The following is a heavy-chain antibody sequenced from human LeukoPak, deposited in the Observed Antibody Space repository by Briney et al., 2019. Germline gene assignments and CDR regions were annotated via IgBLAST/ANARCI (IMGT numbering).Heavy chain of an antibody. D-gene: IGHD6-13*01. V-gene: IGHV3-74*01. CDR2: INSDGSST. CDR3: AREDSSSWPEYYFDY. CDR1: RFTFSTYW. J-gene: IGHJ4*02. Sequence: GGSLRLSCAASRFTFSTYWMHWVRQAPGKGLVWVSRINSDGSSTDYADSVKGRFTISGDNAKNSLYLQMNSLRAEDTAVYYCAREDSSSWPEYYFDYWGQGTLVTVSS.